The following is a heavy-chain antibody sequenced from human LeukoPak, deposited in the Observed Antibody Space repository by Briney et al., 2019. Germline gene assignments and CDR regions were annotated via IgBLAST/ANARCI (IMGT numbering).Heavy chain of an antibody. D-gene: IGHD3-3*01. J-gene: IGHJ4*02. CDR1: GFIFSAYW. CDR2: INEDGGEG. Sequence: GGSLRLSCVGSGFIFSAYWMAWVRQAPGKGPEWVANINEDGGEGRYVDSVRGRFTISRDNTKNSLSLQMNSLRAEDTAVYYCARGVLPTYYDFWSGYYANYFDYWGQGTLVTVSS. CDR3: ARGVLPTYYDFWSGYYANYFDY. V-gene: IGHV3-7*04.